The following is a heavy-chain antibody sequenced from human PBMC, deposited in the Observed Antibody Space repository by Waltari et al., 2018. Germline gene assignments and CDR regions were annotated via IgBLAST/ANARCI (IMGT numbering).Heavy chain of an antibody. V-gene: IGHV4-4*07. CDR3: ARGGLGYCTNGVCYSPEV. J-gene: IGHJ6*02. CDR2: IYTSGGT. CDR1: GGSIRSYY. D-gene: IGHD2-8*01. Sequence: QVQLQESGPGLVKPSETLSLTCTVSGGSIRSYYWSWIRPPAAQGLEWIGRIYTSGGTNYNPSLKSRVTMSVDTSKNQFSLKLSSVTAADTAVYYCARGGLGYCTNGVCYSPEVWGQGTTVTVSS.